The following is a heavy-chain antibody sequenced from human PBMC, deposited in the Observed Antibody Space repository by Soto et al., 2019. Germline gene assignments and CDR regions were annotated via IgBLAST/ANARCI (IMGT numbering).Heavy chain of an antibody. CDR3: AKSRSSFFYYGLDV. CDR2: FGGGAGRT. J-gene: IGHJ6*02. CDR1: GFTFSRFP. V-gene: IGHV3-23*01. Sequence: GGSLRLSCAASGFTFSRFPMSWVRQAPGKGLEWVSGFGGGAGRTFYADSVKGRCTISRDTSKDTLFLQLNSLTAEDTGVYYCAKSRSSFFYYGLDVWCQGTTVTVSS. D-gene: IGHD3-10*01.